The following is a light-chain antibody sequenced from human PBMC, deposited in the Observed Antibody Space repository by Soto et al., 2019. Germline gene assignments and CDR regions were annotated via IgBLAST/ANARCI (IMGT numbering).Light chain of an antibody. Sequence: QSVLTQPPSASGTPGQRVTISCSGSRSNIGSNYVYWYQKFPGTAPKLLIYRDNQRPSGVPDRFSGSKSGTSASLAISGLRSEDEADYYCAAWDDSLSGWVFGGGTKLTVL. J-gene: IGLJ3*02. CDR2: RDN. CDR3: AAWDDSLSGWV. V-gene: IGLV1-47*01. CDR1: RSNIGSNY.